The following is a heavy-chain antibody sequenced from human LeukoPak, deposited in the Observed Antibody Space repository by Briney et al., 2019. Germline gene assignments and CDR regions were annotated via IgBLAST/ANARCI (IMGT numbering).Heavy chain of an antibody. Sequence: GESLKISCKGSGYSFTSYWIGWVRQMPGKGLVWMGIIYPGDSDTRYSPSFQGQVTISADKSISTAYLQWSSLKASDTAMYYCARHGDRGGGSGSYDPVYPDYWGQGTLVTVSS. V-gene: IGHV5-51*01. J-gene: IGHJ4*02. CDR1: GYSFTSYW. D-gene: IGHD3-10*01. CDR2: IYPGDSDT. CDR3: ARHGDRGGGSGSYDPVYPDY.